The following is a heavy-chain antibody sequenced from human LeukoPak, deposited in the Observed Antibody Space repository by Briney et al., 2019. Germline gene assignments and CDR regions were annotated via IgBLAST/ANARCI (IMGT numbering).Heavy chain of an antibody. V-gene: IGHV4-31*03. CDR3: ARAYGDV. D-gene: IGHD3-10*01. J-gene: IGHJ6*02. CDR1: GGSINNGGYY. CDR2: IYYSGSS. Sequence: SETLSLTCTVSGGSINNGGYYWSWIRQHPGKGLEWIGYIYYSGSSYYNPSLRSRVTISVDTSKNQFSLKLSSVTAADTAVYYCARAYGDVWGQGTTVTVSS.